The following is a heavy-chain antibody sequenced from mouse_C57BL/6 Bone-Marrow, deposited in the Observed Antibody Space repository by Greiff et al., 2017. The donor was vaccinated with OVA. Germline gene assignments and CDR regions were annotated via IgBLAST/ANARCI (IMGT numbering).Heavy chain of an antibody. Sequence: EVHLVESGGGLVKPGGSLKLSCAASGFTFSSYAMSWVRQTPEKRLEWVATISDGGSYTYYPDNVKGRFTISRDNAKTNLYLQMSHLKSEDTAMYYCARDRYDDYDRFDYWGQGTTLTVSS. J-gene: IGHJ2*01. CDR3: ARDRYDDYDRFDY. CDR2: ISDGGSYT. V-gene: IGHV5-4*01. D-gene: IGHD2-4*01. CDR1: GFTFSSYA.